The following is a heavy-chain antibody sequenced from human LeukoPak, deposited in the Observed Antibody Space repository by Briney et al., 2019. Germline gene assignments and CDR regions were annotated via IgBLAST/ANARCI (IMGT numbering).Heavy chain of an antibody. CDR2: IFYTGST. CDR1: GGSISSYY. V-gene: IGHV4-59*01. D-gene: IGHD6-19*01. J-gene: IGHJ4*02. CDR3: ARSHSSGSPPSNY. Sequence: SETLSLTCTVSGGSISSYYWSWIRQPPGKGLEWIGNIFYTGSTKYNPSLKSRVTISVDTSKNQFSLKLSPVTAADTAVYYCARSHSSGSPPSNYWGQGTLVTVSS.